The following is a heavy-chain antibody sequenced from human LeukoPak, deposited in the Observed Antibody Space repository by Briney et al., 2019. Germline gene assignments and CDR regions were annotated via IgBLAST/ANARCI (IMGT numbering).Heavy chain of an antibody. CDR1: GFTLSSYF. CDR3: VREWFYDIMTGYRRSGFDH. Sequence: GGSLRLSCAASGFTLSSYFMSWVRQAPGKGLEWVANIKEDGSEKYYVNSVKGRFTISRDNAKNSLYLQMESLRAEDTAVYYCVREWFYDIMTGYRRSGFDHWGQGTLVTVSS. D-gene: IGHD3-9*01. V-gene: IGHV3-7*01. CDR2: IKEDGSEK. J-gene: IGHJ4*02.